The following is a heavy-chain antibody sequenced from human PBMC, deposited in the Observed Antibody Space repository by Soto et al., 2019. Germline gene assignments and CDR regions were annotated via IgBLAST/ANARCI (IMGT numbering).Heavy chain of an antibody. J-gene: IGHJ2*01. V-gene: IGHV3-21*06. CDR1: GFTFSSYS. Sequence: EVQLVESGGGLVKPGGSLRLSCAASGFTFSSYSMNWVRQAPGKGLEWVSSISSSSSYISYADSVKGRFTISRDNAKNSLYLQMNSLRAEDTAVYYCARAVGGYGTTFHCYFDLWGRGTLVSVSS. D-gene: IGHD6-19*01. CDR2: ISSSSSYI. CDR3: ARAVGGYGTTFHCYFDL.